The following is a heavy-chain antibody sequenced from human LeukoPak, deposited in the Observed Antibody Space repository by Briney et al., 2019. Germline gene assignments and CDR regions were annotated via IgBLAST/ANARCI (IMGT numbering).Heavy chain of an antibody. CDR2: ISNRVST. CDR1: GASISSYY. D-gene: IGHD5-24*01. CDR3: VATERWLQWDY. Sequence: PSETLSLTCTVSGASISSYYWSWIRQPPGKGLEWIAFISNRVSTNYNPSLKSRVTISLDTSRKQLSLRLSSVIAADTAVYYCVATERWLQWDYWGQGTLVTVSS. J-gene: IGHJ4*02. V-gene: IGHV4-4*08.